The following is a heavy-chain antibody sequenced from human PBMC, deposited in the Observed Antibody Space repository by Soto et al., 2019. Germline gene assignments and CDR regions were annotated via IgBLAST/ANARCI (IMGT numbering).Heavy chain of an antibody. J-gene: IGHJ6*02. D-gene: IGHD2-2*02. CDR2: INPNSGGT. Sequence: ASVKVSCKASGYTFSGYYIHWLRQAPGQGLEWMGWINPNSGGTNYAQKFQGRVTVTRDTPTSTAYMELSRLTSDDTAVYYCVRSLTEEYCTITRCYTRALYGMDVWGQGTTVTVSS. CDR3: VRSLTEEYCTITRCYTRALYGMDV. V-gene: IGHV1-2*02. CDR1: GYTFSGYY.